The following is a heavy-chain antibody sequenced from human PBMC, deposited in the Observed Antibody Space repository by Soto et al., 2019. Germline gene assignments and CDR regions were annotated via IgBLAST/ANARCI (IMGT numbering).Heavy chain of an antibody. D-gene: IGHD3-3*01. J-gene: IGHJ4*02. CDR3: ARRGYYDFWSGYYTLSYFDY. CDR2: IYYSGST. Sequence: PSETLSLTCTVSGGSISSSSYYWGWIRQPPGKGLEWIGSIYYSGSTYYNPSLKSRVTISVDTSKNQFSLKLSSVTAADTAVYYCARRGYYDFWSGYYTLSYFDYWGQGTLVTVSS. CDR1: GGSISSSSYY. V-gene: IGHV4-39*01.